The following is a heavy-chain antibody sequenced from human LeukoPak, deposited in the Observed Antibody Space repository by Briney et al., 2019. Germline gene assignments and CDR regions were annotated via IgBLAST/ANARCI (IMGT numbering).Heavy chain of an antibody. J-gene: IGHJ4*02. V-gene: IGHV1-69*13. CDR1: GGTFSSYA. CDR2: IIPIFGTA. Sequence: SVKVSCKASGGTFSSYAISWVRQAPGQGLEWVGGIIPIFGTANYAQKFQGRVTITADESTSTAYIELSSLRSEDTAVYYCARGGDYDFWSGYLWGQGTLVTVSS. CDR3: ARGGDYDFWSGYL. D-gene: IGHD3-3*01.